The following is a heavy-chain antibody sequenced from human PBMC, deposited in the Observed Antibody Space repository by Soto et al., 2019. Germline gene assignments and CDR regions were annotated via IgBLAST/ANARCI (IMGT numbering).Heavy chain of an antibody. J-gene: IGHJ6*04. CDR2: IYSDDNT. Sequence: PGGSLRLSCAASGFTVSSNYMNWVRQAPGKGLEWVAVIYSDDNTYYADSVKGRFTISRHNSKNTLYLQMNSLRIEDTAVYFCARENDFWHSYGTYHTSLDVWGTGTTVTGSS. D-gene: IGHD3-3*01. V-gene: IGHV3-53*04. CDR3: ARENDFWHSYGTYHTSLDV. CDR1: GFTVSSNY.